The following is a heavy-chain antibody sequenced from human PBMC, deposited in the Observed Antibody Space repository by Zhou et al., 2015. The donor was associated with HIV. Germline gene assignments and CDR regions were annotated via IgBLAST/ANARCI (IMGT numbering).Heavy chain of an antibody. J-gene: IGHJ5*02. V-gene: IGHV1-69*12. CDR1: GGTFSSYA. CDR2: IIPIFGTA. Sequence: QVQLVQSGAEVKKPGSSVKVSCKASGGTFSSYAISWVRQAPGQGLEWMGGIIPIFGTANYAQKFQGRVTITADESTSTAYMELSSLRSEDTAVYYCARVVRFHDYVSRYNWFDPWGQGTLVTVSS. D-gene: IGHD3-16*01. CDR3: ARVVRFHDYVSRYNWFDP.